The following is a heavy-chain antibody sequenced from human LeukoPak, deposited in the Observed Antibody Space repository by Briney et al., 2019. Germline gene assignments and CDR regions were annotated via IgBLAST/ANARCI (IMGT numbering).Heavy chain of an antibody. CDR1: GFTFDDYA. CDR3: AKSMGTGTTLDWFDP. Sequence: PGGSLRLSCAASGFTFDDYAMHWVRQAPGKGLEWVSGISWNSGSIGYADSVKGRFTISRDNAKNSLYLQMNSLRAEDTASYYCAKSMGTGTTLDWFDPWGQGTLVTVSS. D-gene: IGHD1-7*01. CDR2: ISWNSGSI. J-gene: IGHJ5*02. V-gene: IGHV3-9*01.